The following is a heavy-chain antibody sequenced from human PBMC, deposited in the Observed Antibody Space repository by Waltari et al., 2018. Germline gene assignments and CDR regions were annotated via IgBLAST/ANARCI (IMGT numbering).Heavy chain of an antibody. J-gene: IGHJ3*01. CDR1: GYNFIDDY. CDR2: VNPNSGGT. Sequence: QVQLVQSEAEVRKPGASVKVSCQASGYNFIDDYVHWVRQAPGQGLEWRGWVNPNSGGTMYLRKFEGWVTFSTDTSVNTAYMEVTRLKSDDTATYFCARARAWGPKAFDVWGQGTRLTVSS. D-gene: IGHD7-27*01. V-gene: IGHV1-2*04. CDR3: ARARAWGPKAFDV.